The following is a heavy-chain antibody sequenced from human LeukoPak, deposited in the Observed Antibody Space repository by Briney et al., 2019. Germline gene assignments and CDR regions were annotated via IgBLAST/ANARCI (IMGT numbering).Heavy chain of an antibody. J-gene: IGHJ4*02. D-gene: IGHD1-26*01. CDR1: GFTFSSYA. V-gene: IGHV3-23*01. CDR3: AKDRRLWERDFDY. CDR2: ISGSGGST. Sequence: PGGSLRLPCAASGFTFSSYAMSWVRQAPGKGLEWVSAISGSGGSTYYADSVKGRFTISRNNSKNTLYLQMNSLRAEDTAVYYCAKDRRLWERDFDYWGQGTLVTVSS.